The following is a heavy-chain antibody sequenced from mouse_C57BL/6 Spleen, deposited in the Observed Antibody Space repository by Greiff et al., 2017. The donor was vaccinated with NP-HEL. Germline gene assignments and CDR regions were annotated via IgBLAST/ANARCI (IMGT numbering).Heavy chain of an antibody. CDR1: GFTFSSYA. V-gene: IGHV5-4*01. D-gene: IGHD1-1*01. Sequence: EVKLVESGGGLVKPGGSLKLSCAASGFTFSSYAMSWVRQTPEKRLEWVATISDGGSYTYYPDNVKGRFTISRDNAKNNLYLQMSHLKSEDTAMYYCARDEDHGRENYFDYWGQGTTLTVSS. CDR2: ISDGGSYT. J-gene: IGHJ2*01. CDR3: ARDEDHGRENYFDY.